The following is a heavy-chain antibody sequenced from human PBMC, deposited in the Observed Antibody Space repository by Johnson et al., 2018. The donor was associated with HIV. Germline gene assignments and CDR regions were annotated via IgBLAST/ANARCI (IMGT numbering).Heavy chain of an antibody. CDR1: GFTFSSNA. CDR2: TTYDGTNK. V-gene: IGHV3-30*04. Sequence: QVLLVESGGGVVQPGRSLRLSCAASGFTFSSNAMHWVRQSPGKGLEWVAVTTYDGTNKYYADSVKGRFTISRDNSKNTLYLQMNSLRAEDTAVYYCAKDLHGYQLRDDAFDIWGQGTMVTVSS. CDR3: AKDLHGYQLRDDAFDI. J-gene: IGHJ3*02. D-gene: IGHD2-2*01.